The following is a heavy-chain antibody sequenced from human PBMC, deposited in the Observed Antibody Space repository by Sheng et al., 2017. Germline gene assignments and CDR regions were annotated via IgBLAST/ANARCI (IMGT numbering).Heavy chain of an antibody. J-gene: IGHJ4*02. V-gene: IGHV4-34*01. CDR3: ARGSGSYYVSFYFDY. D-gene: IGHD1-26*01. CDR1: GGSFSGYY. CDR2: KYNHSGST. Sequence: QVQLQQWGAGLLKPSETLSLTCAVYGGSFSGYYWSWIRQPPGKGLEWIGVKYNHSGSTNYNPSLKSRVTISVDTSKNQFSLKLSSVTAADTAVYYCARGSGSYYVSFYFDYWGQGTLVDRLL.